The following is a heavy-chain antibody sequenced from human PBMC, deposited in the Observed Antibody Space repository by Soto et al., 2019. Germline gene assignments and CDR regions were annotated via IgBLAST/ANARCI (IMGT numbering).Heavy chain of an antibody. CDR3: ARDVYDILTGLGYYYGMDV. J-gene: IGHJ6*02. CDR2: INHSGST. V-gene: IGHV4-34*01. CDR1: GGSFSGYY. D-gene: IGHD3-9*01. Sequence: SETLSLTCAVYGGSFSGYYWSWIRQPPGKGLELIGEINHSGSTNYNPSLKIRVTISVDTSKNQFSLKLSSVTAADTAVYYCARDVYDILTGLGYYYGMDVWGQGTTVTVSS.